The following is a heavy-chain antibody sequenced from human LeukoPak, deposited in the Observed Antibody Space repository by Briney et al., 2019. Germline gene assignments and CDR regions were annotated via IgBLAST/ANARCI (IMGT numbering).Heavy chain of an antibody. V-gene: IGHV1-24*01. D-gene: IGHD6-19*01. CDR2: FDPEDGET. CDR3: ARDRTSGWYEEDY. J-gene: IGHJ4*02. Sequence: ASVKVSCKVSGYTLTELSMHWVRQAPGKGLEWMGGFDPEDGETIYAQKFQGRVTITADKSTSTAYMELSSLRSEDTAVYYCARDRTSGWYEEDYWGQGTLVTVSS. CDR1: GYTLTELS.